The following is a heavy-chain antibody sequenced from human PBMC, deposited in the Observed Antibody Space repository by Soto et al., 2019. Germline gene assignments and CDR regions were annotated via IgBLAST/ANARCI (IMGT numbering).Heavy chain of an antibody. Sequence: QVQLVQSGAEVKTPGASVKVSCKASGYTFASYDMNWVRQAPGQGLEWMGWMNPNSNNTGYAQKFQGRLTMTRDIALSIAHMELSTLRNEDTAVYYCARSDGYHFNWPDAWGQGTMVTVSA. V-gene: IGHV1-8*01. CDR2: MNPNSNNT. J-gene: IGHJ5*02. CDR1: GYTFASYD. CDR3: ARSDGYHFNWPDA. D-gene: IGHD2-21*01.